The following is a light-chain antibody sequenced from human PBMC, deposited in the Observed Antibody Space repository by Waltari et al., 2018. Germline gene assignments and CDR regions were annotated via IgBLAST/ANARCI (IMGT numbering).Light chain of an antibody. Sequence: DIQLTQSPSFLSASVGDRVTITCRASQGINSSLSWYQQKPGKAPKLLIYGASTLPSGIPARFSGIGSGTEFTLTISSLQPEDVVVYYSQQRSNWPRTFGQGTTVDIK. CDR1: QGINSS. V-gene: IGKV1-9*01. CDR3: QQRSNWPRT. J-gene: IGKJ1*01. CDR2: GAS.